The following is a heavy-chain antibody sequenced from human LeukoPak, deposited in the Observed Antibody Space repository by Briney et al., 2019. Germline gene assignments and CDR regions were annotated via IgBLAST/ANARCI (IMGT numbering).Heavy chain of an antibody. V-gene: IGHV3-7*01. J-gene: IGHJ5*02. CDR1: GFTFSSYW. CDR3: ARELYQLLSGSSVGDDP. CDR2: IKQDGSEK. D-gene: IGHD2-2*01. Sequence: GGSLRLSCAASGFTFSSYWMSWVRQAPGKGLEWVANIKQDGSEKYYVDSVKGRFTISRDNAKNSLYLQMNSLRAEDTAVYYCARELYQLLSGSSVGDDPWGEGTLVTVSS.